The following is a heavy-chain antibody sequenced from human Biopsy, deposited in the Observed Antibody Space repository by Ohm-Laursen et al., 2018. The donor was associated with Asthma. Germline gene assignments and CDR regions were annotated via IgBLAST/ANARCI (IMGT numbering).Heavy chain of an antibody. CDR3: AKEVFPGWELRRGPDS. CDR2: ISFDGSNK. Sequence: SLRLSCAAFGFTFSNYGMHWVRQAPGKGLEWVAAISFDGSNKDFADSVKGRFTISRDNSKNTMYLEMNSLRAEDTAVYFCAKEVFPGWELRRGPDSWGQGTLVTVSS. J-gene: IGHJ4*02. CDR1: GFTFSNYG. V-gene: IGHV3-30*18. D-gene: IGHD1-26*01.